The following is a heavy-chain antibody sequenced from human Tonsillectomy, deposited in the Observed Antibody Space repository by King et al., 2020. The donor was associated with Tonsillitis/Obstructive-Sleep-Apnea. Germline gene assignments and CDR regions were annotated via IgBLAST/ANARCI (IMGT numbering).Heavy chain of an antibody. CDR3: ARDGFGANLFDN. V-gene: IGHV7-4-1*02. Sequence: VQLVESGSELKKPGASVRVSCKASGYTFTDYAINWLRQAPGQGLEWLGWMNTNTGNPTYAQGFTGRFVLSLDTSVSTSYLQLSSLKAEDTAMYYCARDGFGANLFDNWGQGTLVTVSS. D-gene: IGHD1-26*01. CDR2: MNTNTGNP. CDR1: GYTFTDYA. J-gene: IGHJ4*02.